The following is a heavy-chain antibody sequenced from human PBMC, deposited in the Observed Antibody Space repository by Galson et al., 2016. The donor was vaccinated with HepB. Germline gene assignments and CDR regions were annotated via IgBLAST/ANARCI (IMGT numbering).Heavy chain of an antibody. CDR1: GGSLGDYY. J-gene: IGHJ2*01. Sequence: SETLSLTCTVSGGSLGDYYWSWIRQPPGKGLEWIGYTHNSGRTNNNPSLKSRVTISMDTSKNQFSLKLSSVTAADTAVYYCARRYFDWLFDLWGRGTLVTVSS. CDR3: ARRYFDWLFDL. V-gene: IGHV4-59*01. CDR2: THNSGRT. D-gene: IGHD3-9*01.